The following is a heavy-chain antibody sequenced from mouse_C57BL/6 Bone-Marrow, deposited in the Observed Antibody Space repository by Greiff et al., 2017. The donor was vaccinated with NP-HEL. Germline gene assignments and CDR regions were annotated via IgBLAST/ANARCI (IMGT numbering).Heavy chain of an antibody. Sequence: EVKLVESGGGLVKPGGSLKLSCAASGFTFSSYAMSWVSQTPEKRLEWVATISDGGSYTYYPDNVKGRFTISRDNAKNNLYLQMSHLKSEDTAMYYCARHGYPAWFAYWGQGTLVTVSA. CDR1: GFTFSSYA. V-gene: IGHV5-4*03. CDR3: ARHGYPAWFAY. J-gene: IGHJ3*01. CDR2: ISDGGSYT. D-gene: IGHD2-2*01.